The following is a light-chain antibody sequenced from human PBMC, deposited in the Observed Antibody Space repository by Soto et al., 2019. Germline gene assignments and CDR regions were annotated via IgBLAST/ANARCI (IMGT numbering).Light chain of an antibody. CDR1: QSLLHSNGDNY. CDR2: LGS. Sequence: DIVMTQSPRSLPVTPGEPASISCRSSQSLLHSNGDNYLGWYLQKPGHSAHVLIDLGSNRASGVPDRLSGSGSGTDFTLKISRVEAEDAGVYYCIQALQTLYTFGQGTRLEIK. CDR3: IQALQTLYT. V-gene: IGKV2-28*01. J-gene: IGKJ5*01.